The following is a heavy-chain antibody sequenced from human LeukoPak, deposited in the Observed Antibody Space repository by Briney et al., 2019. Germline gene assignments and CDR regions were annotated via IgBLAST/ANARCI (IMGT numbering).Heavy chain of an antibody. V-gene: IGHV3-11*04. Sequence: PGGSLRLSCAASGFIFSDYYMSWIRQAPGKGLEWVSYISSSGSTIYYADSVKGRFTISRDNAKNSLYLQMNSLRAEDTAVYYCARLSSGYYFWYFDLWGRGTLVTVSS. J-gene: IGHJ2*01. CDR1: GFIFSDYY. CDR2: ISSSGSTI. D-gene: IGHD3-22*01. CDR3: ARLSSGYYFWYFDL.